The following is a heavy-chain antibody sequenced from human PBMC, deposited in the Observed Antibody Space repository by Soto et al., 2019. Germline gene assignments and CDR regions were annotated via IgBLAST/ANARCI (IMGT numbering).Heavy chain of an antibody. D-gene: IGHD3-3*01. CDR3: AKDIRFLEWLGNFDY. J-gene: IGHJ4*02. Sequence: GGSLRLSCAASGFTFSSYGMHWVRQAPGKGLEWVAVISYDGSNKYYADSVKGRFTISRDNSKNTLYLQMNSLRAEDTAVYYCAKDIRFLEWLGNFDYRGQGTLVTVSS. CDR2: ISYDGSNK. V-gene: IGHV3-30*18. CDR1: GFTFSSYG.